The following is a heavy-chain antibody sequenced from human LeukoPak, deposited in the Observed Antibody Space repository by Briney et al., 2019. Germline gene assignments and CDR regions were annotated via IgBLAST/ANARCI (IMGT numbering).Heavy chain of an antibody. CDR3: ARNRYYYGSGNYGVPNWFDP. CDR1: GFTFSSYW. CDR2: IKQDGSEK. Sequence: PGGSLRLSCAASGFTFSSYWVSWVRQAPGKGLEWVANIKQDGSEKYYVDSVKGRFTISRDNAKNSLYLQMNSLRAEDTAVYYCARNRYYYGSGNYGVPNWFDPWGQGTLVTVSS. V-gene: IGHV3-7*01. D-gene: IGHD3-10*01. J-gene: IGHJ5*02.